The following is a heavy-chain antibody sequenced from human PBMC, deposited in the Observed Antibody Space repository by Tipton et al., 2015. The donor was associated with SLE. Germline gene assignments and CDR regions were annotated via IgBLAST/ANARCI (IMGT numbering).Heavy chain of an antibody. CDR3: ARDGGSSWYQVGFDY. J-gene: IGHJ4*02. Sequence: TLFLTCTVSGGSISSYYWSCIRQPPGKGLEWIGYIYYSGSTNYNPSLKSRVTISVDTSKNQFSLKLSSVTAADTAVYYCARDGGSSWYQVGFDYWGQGTLVTVSS. CDR1: GGSISSYY. V-gene: IGHV4-59*01. CDR2: IYYSGST. D-gene: IGHD6-13*01.